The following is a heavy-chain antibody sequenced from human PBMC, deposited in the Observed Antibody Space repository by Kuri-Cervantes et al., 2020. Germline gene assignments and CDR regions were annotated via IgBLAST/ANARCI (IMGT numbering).Heavy chain of an antibody. V-gene: IGHV1-69*05. Sequence: SVKVSCKASGYTFNTFAISWVRQAPAQGLEWMGGIIPIFGTANYAQEFQGRVTITTDESTSTAYMELSSLRSEDTAVYYCARVPGQWPAENYMDVWGKGTTVTVSS. D-gene: IGHD6-19*01. J-gene: IGHJ6*03. CDR2: IIPIFGTA. CDR3: ARVPGQWPAENYMDV. CDR1: GYTFNTFA.